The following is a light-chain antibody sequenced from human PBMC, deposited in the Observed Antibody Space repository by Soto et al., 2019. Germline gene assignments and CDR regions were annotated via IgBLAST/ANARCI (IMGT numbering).Light chain of an antibody. J-gene: IGKJ4*01. CDR3: QHYRSSPLT. CDR1: QSVDSGD. Sequence: VLPQSQGTLSLSPGERATLFCRAGQSVDSGDLAWYQQKPGQAPRLLIYGASSRATGIPDRFSGGGSGTDFTLTISSLEPEDVAVYYCQHYRSSPLTFGGGTKVDIK. V-gene: IGKV3-20*01. CDR2: GAS.